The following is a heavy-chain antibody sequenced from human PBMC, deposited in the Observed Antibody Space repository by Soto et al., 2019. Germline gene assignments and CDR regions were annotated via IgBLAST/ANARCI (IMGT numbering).Heavy chain of an antibody. CDR1: GGSISSYY. Sequence: PSETLSLTCTVSGGSISSYYWSWIRQPPGKGLEWIGYIYYSGSTNYNPSLKSRVTISVDTSKNQFSLKLSSVTAADTAVYYCAREDPMGGLDPWGKGTLVTVS. CDR2: IYYSGST. V-gene: IGHV4-59*01. J-gene: IGHJ5*02. CDR3: AREDPMGGLDP.